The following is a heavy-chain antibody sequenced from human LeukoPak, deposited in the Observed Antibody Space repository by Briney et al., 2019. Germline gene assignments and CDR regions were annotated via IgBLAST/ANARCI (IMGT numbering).Heavy chain of an antibody. CDR3: ARRVDTTRWYDP. CDR2: ISGDGSTT. J-gene: IGHJ5*02. Sequence: GGSLRLSCAASGFTFSTYWMHWVRQAPGEGLVWVSRISGDGSTTNYADSVKGRFTISRHNAKNTLYLQMNSLRAEDTAVYYCARRVDTTRWYDPWGQGTLVTVSS. CDR1: GFTFSTYW. D-gene: IGHD2-15*01. V-gene: IGHV3-74*01.